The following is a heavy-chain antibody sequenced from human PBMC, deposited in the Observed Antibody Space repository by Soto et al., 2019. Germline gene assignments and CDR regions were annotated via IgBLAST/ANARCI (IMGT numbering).Heavy chain of an antibody. Sequence: ASVKVSCKTSGYTFVDYFIHWVRQAPGQGLEWMGIIIPSYRTASYAQKFQGRVTITADESTSTAYMELSSLRSEDTAVYYCARDTYYYDSSGYLSHDAFDIWGQGTMVT. V-gene: IGHV1-46*01. J-gene: IGHJ3*02. D-gene: IGHD3-22*01. CDR1: GYTFVDYF. CDR2: IIPSYRTA. CDR3: ARDTYYYDSSGYLSHDAFDI.